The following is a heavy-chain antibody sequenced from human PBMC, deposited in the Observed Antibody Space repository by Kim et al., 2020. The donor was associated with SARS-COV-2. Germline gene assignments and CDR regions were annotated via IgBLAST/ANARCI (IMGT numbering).Heavy chain of an antibody. D-gene: IGHD3-10*01. Sequence: SETLSLTCAVYGGSFSGYYWSWIRQPPGKGLEWIGEINHSGSTNYNPSLKSRVTISVDTSKNQFSLKLSSVTAADTAVYYCARGETGGSGSLRFDPWGQGTLVTVSS. CDR1: GGSFSGYY. J-gene: IGHJ5*02. V-gene: IGHV4-34*01. CDR3: ARGETGGSGSLRFDP. CDR2: INHSGST.